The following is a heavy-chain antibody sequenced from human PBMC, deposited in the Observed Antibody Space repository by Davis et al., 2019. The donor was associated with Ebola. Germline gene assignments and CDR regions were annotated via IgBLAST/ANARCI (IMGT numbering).Heavy chain of an antibody. J-gene: IGHJ6*03. V-gene: IGHV3-11*04. Sequence: GGSLRLSCAASGFTFSDYYMSWIRQAPGKGLEWVSYISSSGSTIYYADSVKGRFTISRDNAKNSLYLQMNNLRAEDTAVYYCARERGLGIYYYYYMDVWGKGTTVTVSS. CDR2: ISSSGSTI. CDR1: GFTFSDYY. D-gene: IGHD7-27*01. CDR3: ARERGLGIYYYYYMDV.